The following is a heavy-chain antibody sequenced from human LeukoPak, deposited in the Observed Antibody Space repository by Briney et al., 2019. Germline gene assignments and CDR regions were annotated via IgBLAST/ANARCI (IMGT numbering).Heavy chain of an antibody. V-gene: IGHV3-21*01. CDR3: AGYDSSGYFIDY. CDR1: GFTFSTFA. CDR2: IFPSGGEI. D-gene: IGHD3-22*01. J-gene: IGHJ4*02. Sequence: SGGSLRLSCAASGFTFSTFAMIWVRQPPGKGLEWVSSIFPSGGEIHYADSVKGRFTISRDNAKNSLYLQMNSLRAEDTAVYYCAGYDSSGYFIDYWGQGTLVTVSS.